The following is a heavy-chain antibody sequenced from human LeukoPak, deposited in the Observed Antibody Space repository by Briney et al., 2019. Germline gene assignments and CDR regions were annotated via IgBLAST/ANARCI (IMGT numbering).Heavy chain of an antibody. CDR1: GGSISSYY. CDR2: IYASGNT. Sequence: SETLSLTCTVSGGSISSYYWSWLRQPAVKGLEWIGRIYASGNTNYNPSLKSRVTMSVDTSKNLFALKLSSVTAADTAVYYCARQGVATAIDYWGQGTLVTVSS. D-gene: IGHD2-21*02. CDR3: ARQGVATAIDY. J-gene: IGHJ4*02. V-gene: IGHV4-4*07.